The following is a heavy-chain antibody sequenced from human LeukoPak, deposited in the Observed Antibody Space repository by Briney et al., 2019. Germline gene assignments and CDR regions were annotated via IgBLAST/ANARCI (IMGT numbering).Heavy chain of an antibody. J-gene: IGHJ4*02. V-gene: IGHV1-18*04. CDR3: ARGTWELLSEELGY. D-gene: IGHD1-26*01. CDR2: ISAYNGNT. CDR1: GYTFTGYY. Sequence: GASVKVSCKASGYTFTGYYMHWVRQAPGQGLEWMGWISAYNGNTNYAQKFQGRVTITADESTSTAYMELSSLRSEDTAVYYCARGTWELLSEELGYWGQGTLVTVSS.